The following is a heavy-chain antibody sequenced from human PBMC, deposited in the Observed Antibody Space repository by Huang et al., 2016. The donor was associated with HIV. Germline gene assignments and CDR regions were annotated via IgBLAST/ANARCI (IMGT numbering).Heavy chain of an antibody. V-gene: IGHV4-39*01. J-gene: IGHJ4*02. CDR3: ARRQGSGYYFYFDY. Sequence: QLQLQASGPGLVKPSDTLPLNCTISGGSIKSRNYYWGWVRQAPGKGLEWIGDIYYSGSPYYNPALRSRVSLSVDTSNNQVTLKVNAVIAADTAVYYCARRQGSGYYFYFDYWGRGIPVTVSA. D-gene: IGHD3-22*01. CDR1: GGSIKSRNYY. CDR2: IYYSGSP.